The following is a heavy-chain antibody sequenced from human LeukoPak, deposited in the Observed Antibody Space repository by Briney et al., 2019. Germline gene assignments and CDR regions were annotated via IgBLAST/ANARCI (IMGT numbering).Heavy chain of an antibody. J-gene: IGHJ4*02. CDR3: ARDIEAAGLFLDY. CDR1: GFTFSSYW. Sequence: GGSLRLSCAASGFTFSSYWMSWVRQAPGKGLEWVANIKYDGSEKYSVDSVKGRFTIYRDNAKNSLYLQMTRLRAEDTAVYYCARDIEAAGLFLDYWGQGTLVTVSS. V-gene: IGHV3-7*01. D-gene: IGHD6-13*01. CDR2: IKYDGSEK.